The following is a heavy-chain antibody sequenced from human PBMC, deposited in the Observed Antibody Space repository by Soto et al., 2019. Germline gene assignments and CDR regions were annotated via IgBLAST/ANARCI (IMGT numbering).Heavy chain of an antibody. D-gene: IGHD6-19*01. CDR3: ARSVAVPGAHIDY. J-gene: IGHJ4*02. CDR1: GGSISGSY. CDR2: VYYTGSN. Sequence: ETLSLTCSVSGGSISGSYWSWIRQSPGKGLEWLGYVYYTGSNNYSPSLRSRVSISVDTSKNEFSLRLSSVTAADTAVYFCARSVAVPGAHIDYWGQGTQVTVSS. V-gene: IGHV4-59*01.